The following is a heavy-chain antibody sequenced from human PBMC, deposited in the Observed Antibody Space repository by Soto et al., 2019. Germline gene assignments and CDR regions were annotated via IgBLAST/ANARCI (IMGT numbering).Heavy chain of an antibody. CDR2: IYWDDDK. CDR3: AHKGSPGYCTNGVCYTETFDY. V-gene: IGHV2-5*02. CDR1: GFSLSTSGVG. D-gene: IGHD2-8*01. Sequence: QITLKESGPTLVKPTQTLTLTCTFSGFSLSTSGVGVGWIRQPPGKALEWLALIYWDDDKRYIPSLKSRLTITKDTSKNQVVITMTNMDPVDTATYYCAHKGSPGYCTNGVCYTETFDYWGQGTLVTVSS. J-gene: IGHJ4*02.